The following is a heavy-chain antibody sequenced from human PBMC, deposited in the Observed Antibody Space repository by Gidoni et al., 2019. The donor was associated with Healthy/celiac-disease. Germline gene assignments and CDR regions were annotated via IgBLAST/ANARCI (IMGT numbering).Heavy chain of an antibody. CDR2: IKQDGSEK. CDR1: GFTFSSYW. Sequence: EVQLVESGGGLVQPGGSLRLSCAASGFTFSSYWMSGVRQAPGQGLELVANIKQDGSEKYYVDSVKGRFTISRDNAKNSLYLQMNSLRAEDTAVYYCARYSEELLTLDYWGQGTLVTVSS. D-gene: IGHD3-10*01. CDR3: ARYSEELLTLDY. V-gene: IGHV3-7*01. J-gene: IGHJ4*02.